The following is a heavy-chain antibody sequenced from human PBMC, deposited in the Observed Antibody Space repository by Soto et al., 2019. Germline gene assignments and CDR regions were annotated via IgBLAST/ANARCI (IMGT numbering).Heavy chain of an antibody. Sequence: QVQLVESGGGVVQPGRSLRLSCAASGFTFSSYDMHWVRQAPGKGLEWVAVIWYDGSNKYYADSVKGRFTISRDNSKNTLYLQMNSLRAEDTAVYYCAREAFIVGVYPPLDYWGQGTLVTVSS. V-gene: IGHV3-33*01. D-gene: IGHD1-26*01. J-gene: IGHJ4*02. CDR2: IWYDGSNK. CDR1: GFTFSSYD. CDR3: AREAFIVGVYPPLDY.